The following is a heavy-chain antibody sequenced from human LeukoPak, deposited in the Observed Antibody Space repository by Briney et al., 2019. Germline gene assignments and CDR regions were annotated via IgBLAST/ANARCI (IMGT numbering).Heavy chain of an antibody. J-gene: IGHJ3*02. D-gene: IGHD3-3*01. Sequence: SETRSLTCTVSGRSISSSSYYWGWIRQPPGKGLEWIGRIDYSGSTYYNPSLKSRVTISVDTSKNQFSLKLSSVTAADTAVYYCARPRDYDFWSGSPSWSDAFDIWGQGTMVTVSS. CDR1: GRSISSSSYY. CDR2: IDYSGST. V-gene: IGHV4-39*01. CDR3: ARPRDYDFWSGSPSWSDAFDI.